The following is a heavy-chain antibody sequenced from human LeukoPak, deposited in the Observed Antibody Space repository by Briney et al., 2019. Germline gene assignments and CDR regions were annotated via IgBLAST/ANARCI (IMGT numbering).Heavy chain of an antibody. D-gene: IGHD3-22*01. J-gene: IGHJ5*02. V-gene: IGHV3-7*01. Sequence: GGSLRLSCAASGFTFSSYWMSWVRQAPGKGLEWVANIKQDGSEKYYADSVKGRFTISRDNAKNTLNLQMNSLRAEDTAVYYCARDLGQYYDTSDNWFDPWGQGTLVTVSS. CDR1: GFTFSSYW. CDR2: IKQDGSEK. CDR3: ARDLGQYYDTSDNWFDP.